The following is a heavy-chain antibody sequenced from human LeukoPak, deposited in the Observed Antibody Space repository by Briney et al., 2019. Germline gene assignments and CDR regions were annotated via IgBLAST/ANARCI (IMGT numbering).Heavy chain of an antibody. J-gene: IGHJ3*01. V-gene: IGHV4-38-2*01. CDR2: IFHSGSI. CDR3: ARMGVSYYYDSSTYYPTAFDV. Sequence: SETLSLTCAVSGYSISSGYYWGWIRQSPGKGLEWIATIFHSGSIYYNPSLRSRVTLSVDTSKNQFSLRLNSVTAADTALYYCARMGVSYYYDSSTYYPTAFDVWGQGTMVSVSS. CDR1: GYSISSGYY. D-gene: IGHD3-22*01.